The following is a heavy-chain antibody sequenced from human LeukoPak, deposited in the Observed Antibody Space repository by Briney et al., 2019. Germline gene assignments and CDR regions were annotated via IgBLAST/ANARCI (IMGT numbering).Heavy chain of an antibody. V-gene: IGHV3-48*01. CDR3: ARDAVWGYYDSSGYYPLDY. D-gene: IGHD3-22*01. CDR2: ISSSSSTI. J-gene: IGHJ4*02. CDR1: GFTFSSYS. Sequence: GGSLRLSCAASGFTFSSYSMNWVRQAPGKGLEWVSYISSSSSTIYYADPVKGRFTISRDNAKNSLYLQMNSLRAEDTAVYYCARDAVWGYYDSSGYYPLDYWGRGTLVTVSS.